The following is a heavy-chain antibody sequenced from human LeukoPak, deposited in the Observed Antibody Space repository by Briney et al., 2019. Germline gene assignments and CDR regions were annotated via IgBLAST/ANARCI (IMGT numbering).Heavy chain of an antibody. CDR2: IYYSGST. V-gene: IGHV4-59*01. CDR1: GGSISSYY. J-gene: IGHJ4*02. Sequence: SETLSLTCTVSGGSISSYYWSWIRQPPGKGQEWTGYIYYSGSTNYNPSLKSRVTISVDTSKNQFSLKLSSVTAADTAVYYCARDGSGVGIDYWGQGTLVTVSS. D-gene: IGHD6-19*01. CDR3: ARDGSGVGIDY.